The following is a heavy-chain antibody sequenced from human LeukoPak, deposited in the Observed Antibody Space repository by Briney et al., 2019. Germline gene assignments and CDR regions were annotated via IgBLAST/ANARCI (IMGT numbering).Heavy chain of an antibody. V-gene: IGHV1-69*06. CDR3: AREGDILTGYTLDY. J-gene: IGHJ4*02. D-gene: IGHD3-9*01. Sequence: ASVKVSCKASGGTFSSYAISWVRQAPGQGLEWMGGIIPIFGTANYAQKFQGRVTITADKSTSTAYMELSSLRSEDTAAYYCAREGDILTGYTLDYWGQGTLVTVSS. CDR2: IIPIFGTA. CDR1: GGTFSSYA.